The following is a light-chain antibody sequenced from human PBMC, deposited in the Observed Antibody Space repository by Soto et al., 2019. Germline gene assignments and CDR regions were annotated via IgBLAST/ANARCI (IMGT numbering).Light chain of an antibody. V-gene: IGKV3-20*01. CDR3: QQYTDWPLT. CDR1: QSVTSNY. Sequence: EVVMTQSPATLSVSPGERATLSCRASQSVTSNYLAWYQQKPGQAPRLLIYGVSSRATGVPDRLSGSGSGTDFTLTISRLEPEDFAVYYCQQYTDWPLTFGQGTKVEVK. CDR2: GVS. J-gene: IGKJ1*01.